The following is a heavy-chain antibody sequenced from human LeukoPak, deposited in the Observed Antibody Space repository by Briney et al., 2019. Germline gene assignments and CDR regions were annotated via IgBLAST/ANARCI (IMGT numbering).Heavy chain of an antibody. CDR2: ISGSWGST. CDR3: AKDTYYDILTGYRYTEYFQH. V-gene: IGHV3-23*01. CDR1: GFTFSSYA. Sequence: GGSLRLSCAASGFTFSSYAMSWVRQAPGKGLEWVSAISGSWGSTYYADSVKGRFTISRDNSKNTLYLQMNSLRAEDTAVYYCAKDTYYDILTGYRYTEYFQHWGQGTLVTVSS. J-gene: IGHJ1*01. D-gene: IGHD3-9*01.